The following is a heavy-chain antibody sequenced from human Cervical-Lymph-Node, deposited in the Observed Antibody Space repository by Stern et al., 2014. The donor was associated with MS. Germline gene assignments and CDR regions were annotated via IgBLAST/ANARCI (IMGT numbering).Heavy chain of an antibody. CDR1: GFSLSNARMG. CDR2: IFSNDEK. J-gene: IGHJ4*02. V-gene: IGHV2-26*01. CDR3: ARMVLSSSWFIVPYYFDY. Sequence: ESGPVLVKPTETLTLTCTVSGFSLSNARMGVSWIRQPPGKALEXLAHIFSNDEKSYSTSLKSRLTISKDTSKSQVVLTMTNMDPVDTATYYCARMVLSSSWFIVPYYFDYWGQGTLVTVSS. D-gene: IGHD6-13*01.